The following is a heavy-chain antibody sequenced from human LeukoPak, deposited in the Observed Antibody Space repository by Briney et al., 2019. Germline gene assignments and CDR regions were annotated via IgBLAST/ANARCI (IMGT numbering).Heavy chain of an antibody. D-gene: IGHD3-3*01. CDR2: INSDGSST. CDR3: ARDTKSYVDY. CDR1: GFTLSSNW. V-gene: IGHV3-74*01. J-gene: IGHJ4*02. Sequence: PGGSLRLSCAASGFTLSSNWMHWVRQAPGKGLVWVSGINSDGSSTYYADSVKGRFTISRDNAKNTLYLHMNSLRTEDTAVYYCARDTKSYVDYWGQGTLVTVSS.